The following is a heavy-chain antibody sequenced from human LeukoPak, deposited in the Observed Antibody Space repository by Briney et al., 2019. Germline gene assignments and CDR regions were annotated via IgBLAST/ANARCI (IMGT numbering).Heavy chain of an antibody. D-gene: IGHD4-17*01. CDR1: GHTFTGYY. Sequence: ASVKVSCKASGHTFTGYYMHWVRQAPGQGLEWMGWINPNSGGTNYAQKFQGRVTMTRDTSISTAYMELGRLRSDDTAVYYCARDDSSGDYVGWYFDLWGRGTLVTVSS. CDR3: ARDDSSGDYVGWYFDL. J-gene: IGHJ2*01. CDR2: INPNSGGT. V-gene: IGHV1-2*02.